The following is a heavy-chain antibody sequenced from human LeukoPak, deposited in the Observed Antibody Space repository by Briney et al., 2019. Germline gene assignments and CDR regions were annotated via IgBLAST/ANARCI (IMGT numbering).Heavy chain of an antibody. D-gene: IGHD6-6*01. CDR2: INPSGGST. CDR3: ARSPAARSYYYYYYMDV. Sequence: ASVKVSCKAPGYTFTSYYMHWVRQAPGQGLEWMGIINPSGGSTNYAQKFQGRVTITADESTSTAYMELSSLRSEDTAVYYCARSPAARSYYYYYYMDVWGKGTTVTVSS. J-gene: IGHJ6*03. V-gene: IGHV1-46*01. CDR1: GYTFTSYY.